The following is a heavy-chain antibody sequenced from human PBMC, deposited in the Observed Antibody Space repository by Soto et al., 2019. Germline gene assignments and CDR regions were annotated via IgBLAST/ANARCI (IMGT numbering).Heavy chain of an antibody. CDR1: GFTFSGYT. D-gene: IGHD3-10*01. CDR3: AINYYASGSYYKDLDN. CDR2: ISSSGTYI. J-gene: IGHJ4*02. Sequence: GGCLRLPCAASGFTFSGYTMNWVRQAPGKGLEWVSSISSSGTYIFYADSVKGRFTISRDNAKNSMYLQMNSLRAEDTAVYYCAINYYASGSYYKDLDNWGQGTLGTVSS. V-gene: IGHV3-21*01.